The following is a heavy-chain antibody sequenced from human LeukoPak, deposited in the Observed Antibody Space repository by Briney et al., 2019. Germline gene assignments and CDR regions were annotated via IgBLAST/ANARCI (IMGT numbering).Heavy chain of an antibody. CDR3: ARVRDGYKGYYFDY. Sequence: PSETLSLTCTVSGGSISSSSYYWGWIRQPPGKGLEWIGSIYYSGSTYYNPSPKSRVTISVDTSKNQFSLKLSSVTAADTAVYYCARVRDGYKGYYFDYWGQGTLVTVSS. J-gene: IGHJ4*02. CDR2: IYYSGST. V-gene: IGHV4-39*07. CDR1: GGSISSSSYY. D-gene: IGHD5-24*01.